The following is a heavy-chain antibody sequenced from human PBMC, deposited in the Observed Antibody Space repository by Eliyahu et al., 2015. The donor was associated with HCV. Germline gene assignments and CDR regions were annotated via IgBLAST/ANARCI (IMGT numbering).Heavy chain of an antibody. CDR1: GGSFSGYR. V-gene: IGHV4-34*02. CDR2: VYFFGRT. J-gene: IGHJ4*02. Sequence: QVQLQQWGAGLLKSSETLSLTCAVYGGSFSGYRWNWIRQSPQKGPWLVWEVYFFGRTTYNTSFESRVTISLDMSRNQFSLKLTSVTAADTAQYYCARALFAYDEKYFDSWGQGTMVTVSP. D-gene: IGHD3-3*01. CDR3: ARALFAYDEKYFDS.